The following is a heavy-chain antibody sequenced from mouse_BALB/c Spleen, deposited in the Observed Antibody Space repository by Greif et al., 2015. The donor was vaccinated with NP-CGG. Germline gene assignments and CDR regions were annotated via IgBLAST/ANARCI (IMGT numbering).Heavy chain of an antibody. D-gene: IGHD1-2*01. CDR3: TRSDYGPYYYAMDY. CDR2: INPSNGGT. V-gene: IGHV1S81*02. CDR1: GYTFTSYY. Sequence: QVQLKQSGAELVKPGASVKLSCKASGYTFTSYYMYWVKQRPGQGLEWIGEINPSNGGTNFNEKFKSKATLTVDKSSSTAYMQLSSLTSEDSAVYYCTRSDYGPYYYAMDYWGQGTSVTVSS. J-gene: IGHJ4*01.